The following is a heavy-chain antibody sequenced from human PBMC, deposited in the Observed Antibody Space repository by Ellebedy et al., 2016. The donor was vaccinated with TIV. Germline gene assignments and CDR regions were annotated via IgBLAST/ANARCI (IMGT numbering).Heavy chain of an antibody. J-gene: IGHJ4*02. Sequence: GGSLRLXXAASGFTFSSYAMSWVRQAPGKGLEWVSGIRGSGGGTYYADSVQGRFTISRDNSKNTLYLQMNSLRAEDTAVYYCAKKMFRGLFAYDYWGQGTLVTVSS. V-gene: IGHV3-23*01. D-gene: IGHD3-10*01. CDR1: GFTFSSYA. CDR3: AKKMFRGLFAYDY. CDR2: IRGSGGGT.